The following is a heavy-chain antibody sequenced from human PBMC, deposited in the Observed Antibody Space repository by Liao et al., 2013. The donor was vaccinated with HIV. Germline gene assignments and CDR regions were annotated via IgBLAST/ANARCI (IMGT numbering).Heavy chain of an antibody. CDR1: GGSFSGYY. V-gene: IGHV4-34*01. CDR3: ARDAQWGMTNYFQH. D-gene: IGHD1-26*01. Sequence: QVQLQQWGAGLLKPSETLSLTCAVYGGSFSGYYWSWIRQPPGKGLEWIGEINHSGSTNYNPSLKSRVTISVDTSKNQFSLKLSSVTAADTAVYYCARDAQWGMTNYFQHWGQGHPWSPSPQ. J-gene: IGHJ1*01. CDR2: INHSGST.